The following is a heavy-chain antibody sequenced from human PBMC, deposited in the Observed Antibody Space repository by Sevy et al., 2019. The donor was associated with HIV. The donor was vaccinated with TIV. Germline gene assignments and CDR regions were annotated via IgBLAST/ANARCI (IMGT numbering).Heavy chain of an antibody. V-gene: IGHV4-59*08. J-gene: IGHJ3*02. CDR2: VYYTGGT. CDR1: GGSINSDH. Sequence: PSETLSLTFTVSGGSINSDHWNWIRQPPGKGLEWIGYVYYTGGTNYNPSLKNRVTISVDRTKNQFSLKLTSVTAADTAVYYCARRNDFDIWGQGTMVTVSS. CDR3: ARRNDFDI.